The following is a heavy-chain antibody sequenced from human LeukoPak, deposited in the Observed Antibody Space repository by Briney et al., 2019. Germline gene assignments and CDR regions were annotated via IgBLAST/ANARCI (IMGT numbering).Heavy chain of an antibody. V-gene: IGHV4-34*01. CDR1: GGSFSGYY. D-gene: IGHD6-13*01. J-gene: IGHJ4*02. CDR2: INHSGSA. Sequence: KPSETLSLTCAVYGGSFSGYYWSWIRQPPGKGLEWIGEINHSGSANYNPSLKSRVTISVDTSKNQFSLKLSSVTAADTAVYYCARGGDRLVGSSWPCAFDYWGQGTLVTVSS. CDR3: ARGGDRLVGSSWPCAFDY.